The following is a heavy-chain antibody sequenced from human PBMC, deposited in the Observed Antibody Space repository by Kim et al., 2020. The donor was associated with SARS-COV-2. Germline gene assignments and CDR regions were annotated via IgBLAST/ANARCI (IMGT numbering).Heavy chain of an antibody. Sequence: GESLKISCKGSGYSFTSYWIGWVRQMPGKGLEWMVIIYPGDSDTRYSPSFQGQVTISADKSISTAYLQWSSLKASDTAMYYCARLVDAGNSAGVLFDYWGQGTLLAVSS. CDR2: IYPGDSDT. D-gene: IGHD6-13*01. V-gene: IGHV5-51*01. J-gene: IGHJ4*02. CDR1: GYSFTSYW. CDR3: ARLVDAGNSAGVLFDY.